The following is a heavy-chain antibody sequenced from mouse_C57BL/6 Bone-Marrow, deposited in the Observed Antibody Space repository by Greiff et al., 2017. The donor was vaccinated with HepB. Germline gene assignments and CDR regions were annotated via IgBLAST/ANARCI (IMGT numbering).Heavy chain of an antibody. CDR1: GFSFNTYA. D-gene: IGHD2-2*01. CDR3: VRHDGYDPYYYAMDY. Sequence: DVQLVESGGGLVQPKGSLKLSCAASGFSFNTYAMNWVRQAPGKGLEWVARIRSKSNNYATYYADSVKDRFTIARDDSESMLYLQMNNLKTEDTAMYYCVRHDGYDPYYYAMDYWGQGTSVTVSS. CDR2: IRSKSNNYAT. V-gene: IGHV10-1*01. J-gene: IGHJ4*01.